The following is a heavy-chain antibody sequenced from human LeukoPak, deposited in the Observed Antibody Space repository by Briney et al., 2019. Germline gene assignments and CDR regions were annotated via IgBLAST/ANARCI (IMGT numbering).Heavy chain of an antibody. CDR2: ISASNGNT. CDR1: GYTFTSYD. J-gene: IGHJ4*02. V-gene: IGHV1-18*01. D-gene: IGHD2-2*01. CDR3: ARDGRYCSSTSCYAGFDY. Sequence: ASVKVSCKASGYTFTSYDISWVRQAPGQGLEWMGWISASNGNTNYAQILQGRVTLTTDTSTSTAYMELRSLTSDDTAVYYCARDGRYCSSTSCYAGFDYWGQGTLVTVSS.